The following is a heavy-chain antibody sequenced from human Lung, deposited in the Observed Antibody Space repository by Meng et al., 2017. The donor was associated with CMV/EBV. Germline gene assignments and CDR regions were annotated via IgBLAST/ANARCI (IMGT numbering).Heavy chain of an antibody. V-gene: IGHV4-59*01. CDR3: ARAAGGNGLVAFYYYGLEV. D-gene: IGHD5-12*01. J-gene: IGHJ6*04. Sequence: SETLSLXXAVSGGSISGYYWSWIRQPPGKGLEWIGYIYYTGSTNYNPSLKSRVTISLDTSKNQFPLKLRSVTAADTAVYYCARAAGGNGLVAFYYYGLEVWGKGTXVTVAS. CDR1: GGSISGYY. CDR2: IYYTGST.